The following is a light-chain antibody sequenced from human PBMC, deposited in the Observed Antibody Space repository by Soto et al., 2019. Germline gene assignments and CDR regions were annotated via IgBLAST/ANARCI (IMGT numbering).Light chain of an antibody. CDR1: SSDVGSYNL. Sequence: QSVLTQPASVSGSPGQSITISCTGTSSDVGSYNLVSWYQQHPGKAPKLMIYEVSERPSGVSNRFSGSKSGNTASLTISGLQAEDEADYYCCSYAACSTFPGVFGGGTKLTVL. V-gene: IGLV2-23*02. CDR3: CSYAACSTFPGV. J-gene: IGLJ3*02. CDR2: EVS.